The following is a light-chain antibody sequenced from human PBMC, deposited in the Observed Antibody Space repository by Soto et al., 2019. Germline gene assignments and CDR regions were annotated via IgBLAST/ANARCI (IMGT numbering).Light chain of an antibody. J-gene: IGLJ1*01. CDR3: CSYTTSNTRQIV. Sequence: QSALTQPASVSGSPGQSITISCTGTSSDVGGYSYVSWYQQQPGKAPKFMIYDVSNRPSGVSNRFSGSKSGNTASLTISGLQAEDEADYSCCSYTTSNTRQIVFGTGTKLTVL. CDR2: DVS. CDR1: SSDVGGYSY. V-gene: IGLV2-14*01.